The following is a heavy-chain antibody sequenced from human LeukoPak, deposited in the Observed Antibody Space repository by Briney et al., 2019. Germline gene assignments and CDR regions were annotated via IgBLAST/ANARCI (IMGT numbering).Heavy chain of an antibody. CDR2: INSDGSST. J-gene: IGHJ4*02. CDR3: TRVLRYFDWLLWGFDY. D-gene: IGHD3-9*01. Sequence: GGSLRLSCVASGFSLSSHWMHWLRLAPGKGLVWVSRINSDGSSTGYADSVKGRFTISRDNAKNTLYLQMTSLRAEDTAVYYCTRVLRYFDWLLWGFDYWGQGTLVTVSS. CDR1: GFSLSSHW. V-gene: IGHV3-74*01.